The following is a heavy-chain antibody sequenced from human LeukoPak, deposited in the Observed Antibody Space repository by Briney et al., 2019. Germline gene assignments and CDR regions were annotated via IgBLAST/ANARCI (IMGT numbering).Heavy chain of an antibody. CDR1: GGSISSYY. V-gene: IGHV4-59*01. CDR3: ARFRGIRWFDP. D-gene: IGHD3-3*02. CDR2: IYYSGST. J-gene: IGHJ5*02. Sequence: SETLSLTCTVSGGSISSYYWSWIRQPAGKGLEWIGYIYYSGSTNYNPSLKSRVTISVDTSKNQFSLKLSSVTAADTAVYYCARFRGIRWFDPWGQGTLVTVSS.